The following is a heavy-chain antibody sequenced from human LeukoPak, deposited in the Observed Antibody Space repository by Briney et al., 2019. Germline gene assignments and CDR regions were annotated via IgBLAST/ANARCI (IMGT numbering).Heavy chain of an antibody. CDR2: INHSGST. Sequence: PSETLSLTCAVYGGSFSGYYWSWIRQPPGKGLEWIGEINHSGSTNYNPSLKSRVTISVDTSKNQFSLKLSSVTAADTAVYYCARGGPTAAAPKSFDYWGQGTLVTVSS. CDR3: ARGGPTAAAPKSFDY. D-gene: IGHD6-13*01. V-gene: IGHV4-34*01. J-gene: IGHJ4*02. CDR1: GGSFSGYY.